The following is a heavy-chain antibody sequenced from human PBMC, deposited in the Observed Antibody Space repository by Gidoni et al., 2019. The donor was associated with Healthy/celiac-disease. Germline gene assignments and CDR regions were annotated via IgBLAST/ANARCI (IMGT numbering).Heavy chain of an antibody. J-gene: IGHJ4*02. V-gene: IGHV3-23*01. CDR1: GFTFSSYA. Sequence: EVQLLESGGGLVQPGGSLRLSCAASGFTFSSYAMSWVRQAPGKGLEWVSAISGSGGSTYYADSVKGRFTISRDNSKNTLYRQMNSLRAEDTAVYYYAKGLAYSSSWYFDYWGQGTLVTVSS. CDR3: AKGLAYSSSWYFDY. CDR2: ISGSGGST. D-gene: IGHD6-13*01.